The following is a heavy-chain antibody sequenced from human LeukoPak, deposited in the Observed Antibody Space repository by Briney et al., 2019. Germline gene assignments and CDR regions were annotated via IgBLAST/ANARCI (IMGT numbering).Heavy chain of an antibody. V-gene: IGHV4-61*02. J-gene: IGHJ5*02. Sequence: SETLSLTCTVSGDSISSGDYYWSWIRQPAGKGLEWIGRISSSGSTNYNPSLKSRVTISVDTSKNQFSLKLSSVTAADTAVYFCARWSYPHMVRGTLNWFDPWGQGTLVTVSS. CDR2: ISSSGST. D-gene: IGHD3-10*01. CDR1: GDSISSGDYY. CDR3: ARWSYPHMVRGTLNWFDP.